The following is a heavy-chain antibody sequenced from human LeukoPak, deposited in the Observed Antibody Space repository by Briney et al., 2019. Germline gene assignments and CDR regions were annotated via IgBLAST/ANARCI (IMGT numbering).Heavy chain of an antibody. Sequence: GGSLRLSCAASGFTFSSYAMHWVRQAPGKGLEWVAVISYDGSNKYYADSVKGRFTISRDNSKNTLYLQMNSLRAEDTAVYYCAMGGATEYWGQGTLVTVSS. CDR1: GFTFSSYA. CDR2: ISYDGSNK. D-gene: IGHD1-26*01. CDR3: AMGGATEY. J-gene: IGHJ4*02. V-gene: IGHV3-30*04.